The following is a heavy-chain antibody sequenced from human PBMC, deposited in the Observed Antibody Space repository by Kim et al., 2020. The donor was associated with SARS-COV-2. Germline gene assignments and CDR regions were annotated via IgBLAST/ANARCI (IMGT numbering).Heavy chain of an antibody. J-gene: IGHJ5*01. CDR1: GFIFSGSG. Sequence: GGCLRLSCAASGFIFSGSGIHWVRQASGRGLEWVGRIRNKANNYATAYAASVKGRFTISRDDSKNTAFLQMDSLKPEDTAVYYCTIASTGITFDCWGQGTLVTVSS. V-gene: IGHV3-73*01. D-gene: IGHD6-13*01. CDR3: TIASTGITFDC. CDR2: IRNKANNYAT.